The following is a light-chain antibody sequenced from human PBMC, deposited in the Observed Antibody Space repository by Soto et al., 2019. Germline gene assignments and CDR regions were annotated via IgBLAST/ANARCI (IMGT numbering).Light chain of an antibody. V-gene: IGLV2-8*01. CDR3: SSYAASNNFYFV. J-gene: IGLJ3*02. CDR2: EVT. Sequence: QSALTQPPSASGSPGQSVTISCTGTSSDVGGYNYVSWYQQYPGRAPKRMIYEVTKRPSGVPDRFSGSKSGNTASLTVSGLQAEAEADYYCSSYAASNNFYFVFGGGTKLTVL. CDR1: SSDVGGYNY.